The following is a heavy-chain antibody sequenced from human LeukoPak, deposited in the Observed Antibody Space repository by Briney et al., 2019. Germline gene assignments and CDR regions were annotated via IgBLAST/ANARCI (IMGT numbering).Heavy chain of an antibody. CDR3: ARQKCTSTSCLTKNAFDI. V-gene: IGHV4-4*09. J-gene: IGHJ3*02. CDR2: IYTSGST. D-gene: IGHD2-2*01. Sequence: SETLSLTCTVSGSISSYYWSWVRQPPGKGLEWIGYIYTSGSTNYNPSLKSRVTISVDTSKNQFSLDLSSVTAADTAVYYCARQKCTSTSCLTKNAFDIWGQGTMVTVSS. CDR1: GSISSYY.